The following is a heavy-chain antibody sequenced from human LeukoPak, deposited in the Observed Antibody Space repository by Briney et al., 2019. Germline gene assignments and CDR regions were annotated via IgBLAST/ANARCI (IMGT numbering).Heavy chain of an antibody. CDR3: VQGWRDN. J-gene: IGHJ4*02. Sequence: TGGSLGLSCVASGITFRNYWMSWVRKAPGRGLEWVANINQDSSEKYYVDSVKGRFTISRDNAKNSLYLQLNTLRPEDTAVYYCVQGWRDNWGQGTLVTVSS. D-gene: IGHD2-15*01. CDR2: INQDSSEK. V-gene: IGHV3-7*01. CDR1: GITFRNYW.